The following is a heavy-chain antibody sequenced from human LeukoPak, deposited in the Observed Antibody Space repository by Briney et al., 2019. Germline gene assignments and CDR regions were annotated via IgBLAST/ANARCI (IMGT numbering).Heavy chain of an antibody. Sequence: GGSLRLSCAVSGFTFSSYWMSWVRQAPGKGLEWVANIKQDGSEKYYVDSVKGRFTISRDNAKNSLYLQMNSLRVEDTAIYYCARVARQLTGYWGQGTLVTVSS. V-gene: IGHV3-7*01. CDR2: IKQDGSEK. CDR1: GFTFSSYW. CDR3: ARVARQLTGY. D-gene: IGHD3-9*01. J-gene: IGHJ4*02.